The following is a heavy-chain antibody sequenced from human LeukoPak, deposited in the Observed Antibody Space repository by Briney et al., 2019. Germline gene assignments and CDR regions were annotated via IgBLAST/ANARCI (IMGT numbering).Heavy chain of an antibody. V-gene: IGHV3-66*01. D-gene: IGHD1-14*01. Sequence: SGGSLRLSCAASGITVSSNDMSWVRQAPGQGLEWVSVIYSGGSTYNADSVKGRFTISRDISKNTLYLQMNSLRAEDTAVYYCARVAYNTRDLDYWGQGTLVTVSS. CDR2: IYSGGST. CDR1: GITVSSND. CDR3: ARVAYNTRDLDY. J-gene: IGHJ4*02.